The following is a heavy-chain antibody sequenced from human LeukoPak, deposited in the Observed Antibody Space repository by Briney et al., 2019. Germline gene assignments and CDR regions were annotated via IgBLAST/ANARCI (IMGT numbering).Heavy chain of an antibody. J-gene: IGHJ4*02. CDR2: IKQDGSEK. Sequence: GASLRLSCSASGFSFETYGMHWVRQAPGKGLEWVATIKQDGSEKYYVDSVKGRFTISRDNAKNSLYLQMNSLRAEDTAVYYCARDFLFTAGTVGFFDYWGQGTLVTVSS. CDR1: GFSFETYG. CDR3: ARDFLFTAGTVGFFDY. D-gene: IGHD6-19*01. V-gene: IGHV3-7*01.